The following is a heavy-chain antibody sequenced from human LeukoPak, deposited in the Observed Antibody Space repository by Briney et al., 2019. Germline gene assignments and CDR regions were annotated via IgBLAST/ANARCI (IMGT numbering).Heavy chain of an antibody. J-gene: IGHJ4*02. CDR2: IYYSGST. CDR1: GGSISSYY. D-gene: IGHD5-12*01. CDR3: ARDKGVARKGYFDY. V-gene: IGHV4-59*01. Sequence: PSETLSLTCTVSGGSISSYYWSWIRQPPGKGLEWIGYIYYSGSTNYNPSLKSRVTISVDTSKNQFSLKLGSVTAADTAVYYCARDKGVARKGYFDYWGQGTLVTVSS.